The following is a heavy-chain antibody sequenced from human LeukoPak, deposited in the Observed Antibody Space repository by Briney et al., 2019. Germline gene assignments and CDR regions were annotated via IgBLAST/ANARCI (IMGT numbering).Heavy chain of an antibody. J-gene: IGHJ5*02. CDR3: ARRMNYYDRSGSGTWFDP. Sequence: PSETLSLTCTVSGVSISSCSYYWGCMRQPPGLGREGIGRIDYSGDTYYNPSLKSLVTVSVDTSRNQFSLKLSSVTAADTAVYYCARRMNYYDRSGSGTWFDPWGQGTLVTVSS. D-gene: IGHD3-22*01. CDR1: GVSISSCSYY. CDR2: IDYSGDT. V-gene: IGHV4-39*01.